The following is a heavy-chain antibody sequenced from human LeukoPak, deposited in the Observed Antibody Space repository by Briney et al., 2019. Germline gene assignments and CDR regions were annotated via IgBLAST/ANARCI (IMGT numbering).Heavy chain of an antibody. CDR1: GYSFTLYW. V-gene: IGHV5-51*01. D-gene: IGHD5-12*01. Sequence: GESLKISCKGSGYSFTLYWIAWVRQMPGKGLEWMGIIYPGDSHTRYSPSFQGQVTISADKSINTAYLQWSSVKASDTAIYYCARERGATGYDSGLDFDYWGQGTLVTVSS. J-gene: IGHJ4*02. CDR2: IYPGDSHT. CDR3: ARERGATGYDSGLDFDY.